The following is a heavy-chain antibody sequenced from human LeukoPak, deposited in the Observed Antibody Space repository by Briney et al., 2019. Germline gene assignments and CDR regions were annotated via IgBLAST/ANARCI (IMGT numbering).Heavy chain of an antibody. D-gene: IGHD6-19*01. CDR1: GGSISSYY. CDR3: ARETSLAGFASGLGFNY. J-gene: IGHJ4*02. CDR2: IYYSGST. V-gene: IGHV4-59*01. Sequence: MTSETLSLTCSVSGGSISSYYWSWIRQPPGKGLEWIGYIYYSGSTNYNPSLKSRVTISVDTSKNQFSLKLTSVTAADTATYYCARETSLAGFASGLGFNYWGQGILVTVSS.